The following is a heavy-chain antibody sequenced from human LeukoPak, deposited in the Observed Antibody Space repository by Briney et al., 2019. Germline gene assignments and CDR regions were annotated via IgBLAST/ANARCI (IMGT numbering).Heavy chain of an antibody. V-gene: IGHV3-23*01. D-gene: IGHD2-15*01. Sequence: GGSLRLSCAASGFTFSSYGMSWVRQAPGKGLEWVSAISGSGGSTYYADSVKGRFTISRDNSKNTLYLQMNSLRAEDTAVYYCARRAGSYSHSYDYWGQGTLVTVSS. CDR2: ISGSGGST. J-gene: IGHJ4*02. CDR1: GFTFSSYG. CDR3: ARRAGSYSHSYDY.